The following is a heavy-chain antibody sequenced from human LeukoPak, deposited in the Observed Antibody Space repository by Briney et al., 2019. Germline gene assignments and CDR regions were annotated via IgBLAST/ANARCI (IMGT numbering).Heavy chain of an antibody. Sequence: GGALRLSCAASGFTFNDYYMSWIRQAPGKGLEWLSYINIDGTNTHYADSVKGRITISRDNAKKSLYLEMNNLRAEDTAVYYCATDGAGFDTWGQGVLVTVSS. V-gene: IGHV3-11*01. CDR2: INIDGTNT. CDR3: ATDGAGFDT. J-gene: IGHJ5*02. CDR1: GFTFNDYY.